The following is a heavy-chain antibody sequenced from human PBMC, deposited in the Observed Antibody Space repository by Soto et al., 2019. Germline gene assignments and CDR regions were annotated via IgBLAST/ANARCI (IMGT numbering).Heavy chain of an antibody. CDR2: ILSLESHK. V-gene: IGHV3-11*01. Sequence: GGSLRLSCSGSGFNFSDYYMNWIRQTPVKGLEWVSSILSLESHKYYAASVMGRFSISRDNAKKSLFLQMNNLRAEDTGIYFCATGLKDASNRPSFDSWGPGTPVTVSS. CDR1: GFNFSDYY. D-gene: IGHD3-16*01. CDR3: ATGLKDASNRPSFDS. J-gene: IGHJ4*02.